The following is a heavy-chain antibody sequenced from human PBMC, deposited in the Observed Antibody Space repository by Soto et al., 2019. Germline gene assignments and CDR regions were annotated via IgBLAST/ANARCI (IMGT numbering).Heavy chain of an antibody. CDR3: ASFTTRGCSGGSCYYYYYMDV. J-gene: IGHJ6*03. D-gene: IGHD2-15*01. Sequence: SETLSLTCAVYGGSFSGYYWSWIRQPPGKGLEWIGEINHSGSTNYNPSLKSRVTISVDTSKNQFSLKLSSVTAADTAVYYCASFTTRGCSGGSCYYYYYMDVWGKGTTVTVSS. CDR1: GGSFSGYY. V-gene: IGHV4-34*01. CDR2: INHSGST.